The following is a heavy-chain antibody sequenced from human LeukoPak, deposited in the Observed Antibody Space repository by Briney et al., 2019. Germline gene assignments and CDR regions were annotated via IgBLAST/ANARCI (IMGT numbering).Heavy chain of an antibody. J-gene: IGHJ4*02. D-gene: IGHD3-10*01. CDR1: GFTFNNYA. CDR3: AKSYTYGRASYYNHCDY. CDR2: ISSSDVNT. Sequence: GGSLRLSCAASGFTFNNYAMNWVRQAPGKGLEWISSISSSDVNTYYADSVKGRFTISRDNSENTLYLKMNSLRVEDTAVYYCAKSYTYGRASYYNHCDYWGQGTLVTVSS. V-gene: IGHV3-23*01.